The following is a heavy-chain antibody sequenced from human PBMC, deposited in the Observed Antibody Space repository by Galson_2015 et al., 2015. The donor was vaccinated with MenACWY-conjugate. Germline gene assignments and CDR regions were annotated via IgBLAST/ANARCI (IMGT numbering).Heavy chain of an antibody. Sequence: SLRLSCAASGFTFSNYAMNWVRQAPGKGLEWVSTIGGSAGDANYADSVKGRFTISRDNSKNTLHLLMNSLRVEDTAVYYCAKGQRWGQGTLVTVSS. CDR2: IGGSAGDA. CDR1: GFTFSNYA. J-gene: IGHJ4*02. CDR3: AKGQR. V-gene: IGHV3-23*01.